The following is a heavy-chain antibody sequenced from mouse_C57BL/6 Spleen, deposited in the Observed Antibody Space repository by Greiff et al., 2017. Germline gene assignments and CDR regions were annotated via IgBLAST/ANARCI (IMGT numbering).Heavy chain of an antibody. J-gene: IGHJ2*01. Sequence: VQLKQSVAELVRPGASVKLSCTASGFTITNTCMDWVKQRPAQGLEWIGRVVPANGNTNYAPKFQGKATITADTSSNTAYLQLSSLTTEDTAIYYCARGTSVVEAFDYWGQGTPLTVSS. D-gene: IGHD3-1*01. CDR1: GFTITNTC. CDR3: ARGTSVVEAFDY. CDR2: VVPANGNT. V-gene: IGHV14-3*01.